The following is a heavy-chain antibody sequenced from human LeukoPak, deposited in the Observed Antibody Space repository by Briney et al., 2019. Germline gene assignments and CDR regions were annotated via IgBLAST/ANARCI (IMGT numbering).Heavy chain of an antibody. Sequence: KPSETLSLTCTVSGGSISSSSYYWGWIRQPPGKGLEWIGSIYNSGSTYYNPSLKSRVTISVDTSKNQFSLKLSSVTAEDTAVYYCARLDSSGEFFVESWGQGTLVTVSS. V-gene: IGHV4-39*01. CDR2: IYNSGST. CDR1: GGSISSSSYY. D-gene: IGHD3-22*01. CDR3: ARLDSSGEFFVES. J-gene: IGHJ4*02.